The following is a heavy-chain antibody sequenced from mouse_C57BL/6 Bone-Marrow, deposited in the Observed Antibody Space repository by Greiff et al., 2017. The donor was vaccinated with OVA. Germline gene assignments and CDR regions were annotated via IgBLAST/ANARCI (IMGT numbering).Heavy chain of an antibody. CDR3: ARDGYYGWYFDV. CDR2: ISSGGSYT. CDR1: GFTFSSYG. D-gene: IGHD2-3*01. Sequence: EVQRVESGGDLVKPGGSLKLSCAASGFTFSSYGMSWVRQTPDKRLEWVATISSGGSYTYYPDSVKGRFTISRDNAKNTLYLQMSSLKSEDTAMYYCARDGYYGWYFDVWGTGTTVTVSS. V-gene: IGHV5-6*01. J-gene: IGHJ1*03.